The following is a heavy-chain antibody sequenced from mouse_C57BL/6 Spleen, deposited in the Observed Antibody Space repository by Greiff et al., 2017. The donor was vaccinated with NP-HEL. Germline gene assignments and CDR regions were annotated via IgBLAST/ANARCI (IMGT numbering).Heavy chain of an antibody. Sequence: VKVVESGAELVKPGASVKLSCKASGYTFTEYTIHWVKQRSGQGLEWIGWFYPGSGSIKYNEKFKDKATLTADKSSSTVYMELSRLTSEDSAVYFCARHEDLTWYFDVWGTGTTVTVSS. CDR3: ARHEDLTWYFDV. CDR1: GYTFTEYT. CDR2: FYPGSGSI. J-gene: IGHJ1*03. V-gene: IGHV1-62-2*01.